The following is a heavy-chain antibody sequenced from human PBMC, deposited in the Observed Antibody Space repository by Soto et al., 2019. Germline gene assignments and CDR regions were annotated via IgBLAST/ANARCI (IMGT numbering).Heavy chain of an antibody. CDR2: IGSSSTTI. J-gene: IGHJ4*02. Sequence: EVQLEESGGGCVQPGGSLRLSWADSGLSFSTYSMNWCRHAAGRGLEWVSYIGSSSTTIYYADSVKCRFTIARDNAKNSLYLQLHSLRAEYTAVYYFARYQSYYDSSGYSPFDYWGQGTLVTVSS. CDR3: ARYQSYYDSSGYSPFDY. D-gene: IGHD3-22*01. V-gene: IGHV3-48*01. CDR1: GLSFSTYS.